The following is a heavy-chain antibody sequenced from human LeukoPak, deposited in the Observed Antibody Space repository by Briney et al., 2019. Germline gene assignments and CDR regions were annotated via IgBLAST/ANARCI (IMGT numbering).Heavy chain of an antibody. V-gene: IGHV1-46*01. D-gene: IGHD3-22*01. CDR1: GFTFTSYY. Sequence: ASVKVSCKASGFTFTSYYMHWVRQAPGQGLEWMGIINPSGGSTTYAQKFQGRVTMTRDMSTSTVYMELSSLRSEDTAVYYCARGYSSGYQGFDCWGQGTLVTISS. J-gene: IGHJ4*02. CDR2: INPSGGST. CDR3: ARGYSSGYQGFDC.